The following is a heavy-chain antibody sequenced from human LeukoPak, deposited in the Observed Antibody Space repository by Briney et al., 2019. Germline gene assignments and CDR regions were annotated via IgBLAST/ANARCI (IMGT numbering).Heavy chain of an antibody. D-gene: IGHD3-10*01. CDR2: ISGSGGST. V-gene: IGHV3-23*01. CDR1: GFSVSSNF. J-gene: IGHJ4*02. CDR3: ASGSGTFRSSDY. Sequence: GGSLRLSCVVSGFSVSSNFMNWVRQAPGKGLEWVSAISGSGGSTYYADSVKGRFTISRDNSKNTQYLQMNSLRAEDTAVYYCASGSGTFRSSDYWGQGILVTVSS.